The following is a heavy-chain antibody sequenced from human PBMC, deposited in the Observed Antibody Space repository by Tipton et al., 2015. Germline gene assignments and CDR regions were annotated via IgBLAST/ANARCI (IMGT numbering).Heavy chain of an antibody. CDR2: INASGGSS. Sequence: SLRLSCVTSGFTFSNFGMTWVRQAPGKGLEWVSDINASGGSSHFADSVKGRFTISRDNSKNTLYLQINSLAAEDTVVYYCAKGSRTVYGVITARGFDYWGQGTLVIVSS. D-gene: IGHD3-3*01. V-gene: IGHV3-23*01. CDR1: GFTFSNFG. J-gene: IGHJ4*02. CDR3: AKGSRTVYGVITARGFDY.